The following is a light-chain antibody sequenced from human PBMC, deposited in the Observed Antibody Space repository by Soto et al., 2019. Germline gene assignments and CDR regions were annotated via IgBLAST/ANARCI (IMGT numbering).Light chain of an antibody. CDR3: QQYNSFPWT. Sequence: DIQMTQSPSTLSASVGDRVSFTCRASHSVSMWLAWYQQRPGKAPSLLITDASKLESGVPSRFNGSRSETEFTLTIRNLQPDDVATYYCQQYNSFPWTFGLGTKVDIK. V-gene: IGKV1-5*01. J-gene: IGKJ1*01. CDR2: DAS. CDR1: HSVSMW.